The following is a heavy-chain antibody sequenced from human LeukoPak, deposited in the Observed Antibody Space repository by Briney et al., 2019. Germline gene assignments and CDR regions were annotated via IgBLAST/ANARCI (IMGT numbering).Heavy chain of an antibody. J-gene: IGHJ4*02. CDR2: IYDSGST. D-gene: IGHD5-18*01. CDR1: GDAIRSND. V-gene: IGHV4-59*13. CDR3: ARLRGPKQLWRFDY. Sequence: PSGTLSLTCAVSGDAIRSNDWSWVRQPPGKGLEWMGDIYDSGSTDYNPSLKSRVTISQVTSNNHFSLKLLSVTAADTAVYYCARLRGPKQLWRFDYWGQGTVLTVSS.